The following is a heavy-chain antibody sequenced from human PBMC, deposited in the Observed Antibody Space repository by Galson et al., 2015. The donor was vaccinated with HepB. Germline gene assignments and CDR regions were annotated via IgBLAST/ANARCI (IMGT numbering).Heavy chain of an antibody. CDR1: GFSFSDYY. CDR3: ARVRGFGSYPDH. J-gene: IGHJ4*02. CDR2: ISESSTYS. V-gene: IGHV3-11*06. Sequence: SLRLSCAASGFSFSDYYMAWIRQTPGKGLEWLSYISESSTYSNYADSVQGRFTISRNNAQTSLYLQMNSLRAEDTAIYYCARVRGFGSYPDHWGQGTLVTVSS. D-gene: IGHD3-16*02.